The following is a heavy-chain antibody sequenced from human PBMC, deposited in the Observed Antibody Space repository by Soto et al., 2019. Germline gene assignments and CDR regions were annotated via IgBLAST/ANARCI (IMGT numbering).Heavy chain of an antibody. CDR3: ARAGYDFWSGYNWFDP. CDR2: ISSSSSTI. D-gene: IGHD3-3*01. Sequence: GGSLRLSCAASGFTFSSYSMNWVRQAPGKGLEWVSYISSSSSTIYYADSVKGRFTISRDNAKNSLYLQMNSLRAEDTAVYYCARAGYDFWSGYNWFDPWGQGTLVTVSS. V-gene: IGHV3-48*01. CDR1: GFTFSSYS. J-gene: IGHJ5*02.